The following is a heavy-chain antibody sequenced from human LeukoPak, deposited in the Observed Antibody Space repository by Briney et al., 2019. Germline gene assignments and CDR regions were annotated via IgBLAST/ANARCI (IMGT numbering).Heavy chain of an antibody. D-gene: IGHD4-11*01. V-gene: IGHV1-69*13. CDR1: GGTFSSYA. CDR2: IIPIFGTA. J-gene: IGHJ4*02. Sequence: ASVKVSCKASGGTFSSYAISWVRQAPGQGLEWMGGIIPIFGTANYAQKFQGRVTITADESASTAYMELSSLRSEGTAVYYCARDPLTTVTTGAAPDFDYWGQGTLVTVSS. CDR3: ARDPLTTVTTGAAPDFDY.